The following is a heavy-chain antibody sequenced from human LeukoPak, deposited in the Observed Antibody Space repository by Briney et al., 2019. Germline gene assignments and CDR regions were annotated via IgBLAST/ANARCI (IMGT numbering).Heavy chain of an antibody. CDR1: GGSISSSSYY. Sequence: KPSETLSLTCTVSGGSISSSSYYWGWIRQPPGKGLEWIGSIYYSGSTYYNPSLKSRVTISVDTSKNQFSLKLSSVTAADTAVYYCARVHFGVVYFDYWGQGTLVTVSS. J-gene: IGHJ4*02. CDR3: ARVHFGVVYFDY. CDR2: IYYSGST. V-gene: IGHV4-39*07. D-gene: IGHD3-3*01.